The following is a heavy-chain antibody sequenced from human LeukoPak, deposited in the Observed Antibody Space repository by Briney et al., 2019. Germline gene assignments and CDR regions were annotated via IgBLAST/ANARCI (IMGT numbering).Heavy chain of an antibody. V-gene: IGHV4-39*01. CDR2: IYYSGST. Sequence: SETLSLTCTVPGGSISSSSYYWGWIRQPPGKGLEWIGSIYYSGSTYYNPSLKSRVTISVDTSKNQFSLKLSSVTAADTAVYYCARQDYDILTGYPNWFDPWGQGTLVTVSS. CDR3: ARQDYDILTGYPNWFDP. D-gene: IGHD3-9*01. CDR1: GGSISSSSYY. J-gene: IGHJ5*02.